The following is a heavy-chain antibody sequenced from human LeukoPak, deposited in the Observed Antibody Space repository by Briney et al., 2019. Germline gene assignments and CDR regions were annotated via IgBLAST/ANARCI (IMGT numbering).Heavy chain of an antibody. J-gene: IGHJ5*02. CDR2: IYTSGST. V-gene: IGHV4-61*02. Sequence: SETLSLTCTVSGGSISSSSYYWSWIRQPAGKGLEWIGRIYTSGSTNYNPSLKSRVTISVDTSKNQFSLKLSSVTAADTAVYYCARSLGTMIVVVTHNWFDPWGQGTLVTVSS. D-gene: IGHD3-22*01. CDR3: ARSLGTMIVVVTHNWFDP. CDR1: GGSISSSSYY.